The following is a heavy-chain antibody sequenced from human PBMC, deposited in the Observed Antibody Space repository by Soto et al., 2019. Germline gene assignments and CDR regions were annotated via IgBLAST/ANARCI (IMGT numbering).Heavy chain of an antibody. V-gene: IGHV3-30-3*01. CDR2: ISYDGSNK. D-gene: IGHD3-10*01. CDR1: GFTFSSYA. J-gene: IGHJ4*02. CDR3: ARGFVTVIYGSGSDTDY. Sequence: GGSLRLSCAASGFTFSSYAMHWVRQAPGKGLEWVAVISYDGSNKYYADSVKGRFNISRDNSKNTLYLQMNSLRAEDTAVYYCARGFVTVIYGSGSDTDYWGQGTLVTVSS.